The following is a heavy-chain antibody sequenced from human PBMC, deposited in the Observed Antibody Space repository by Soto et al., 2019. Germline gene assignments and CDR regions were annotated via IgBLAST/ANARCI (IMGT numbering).Heavy chain of an antibody. CDR1: GFTFSSYA. J-gene: IGHJ4*02. CDR2: ISGSGDST. D-gene: IGHD1-26*01. V-gene: IGHV3-23*01. CDR3: ARRGSVRYYDY. Sequence: EVQLLESGGGLVQPGGSLRLSCAASGFTFSSYAMRWVRQAPVKGLEWVSAISGSGDSTYYADSVKGRFTISRDNSKNTLYLQMNSLRAEDTAVYYCARRGSVRYYDYWGQGTLVTVSS.